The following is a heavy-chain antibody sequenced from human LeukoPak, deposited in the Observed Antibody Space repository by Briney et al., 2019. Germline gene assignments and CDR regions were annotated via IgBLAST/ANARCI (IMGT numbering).Heavy chain of an antibody. CDR3: ARDQFHSNYPFDY. J-gene: IGHJ4*02. CDR2: ISAYNGNT. Sequence: ASVKVSCKTSGYSENFYGITWVRQVAGQGLEWMGWISAYNGNTNYAQKLQGRVTMTTDTSTSTAYMELRSLRSDDTAVYYCARDQFHSNYPFDYWGQGTLVTVSS. CDR1: GYSENFYG. D-gene: IGHD4-11*01. V-gene: IGHV1-18*01.